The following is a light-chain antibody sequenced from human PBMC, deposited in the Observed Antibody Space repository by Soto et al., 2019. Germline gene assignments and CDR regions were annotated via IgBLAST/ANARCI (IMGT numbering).Light chain of an antibody. J-gene: IGLJ1*01. CDR2: DVS. Sequence: GLTQPASVSGSPGHSITISCTRTSSDVGGYNYVSWYQQHPGKAPKLMIYDVSNRPSGVSNRFSGSKSGNTASLTISGLQAEDEADYYCSSYTSSSSKVFGTGTKVTVL. V-gene: IGLV2-14*01. CDR3: SSYTSSSSKV. CDR1: SSDVGGYNY.